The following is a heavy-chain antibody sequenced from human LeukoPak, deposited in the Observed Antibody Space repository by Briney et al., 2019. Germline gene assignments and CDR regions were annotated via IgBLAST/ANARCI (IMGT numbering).Heavy chain of an antibody. V-gene: IGHV3-43*02. CDR1: GFTFDDYA. CDR2: ISGDGGST. CDR3: AKDTPPYYYDSSGYPDY. D-gene: IGHD3-22*01. Sequence: GGSLRLSCAASGFTFDDYAMHWVRQAPGKGLEWVSLISGDGGSTYYADSVKGRFTISRDNSKNSLYLQMNSLRTEDTALYYCAKDTPPYYYDSSGYPDYWGQGTPVTVSS. J-gene: IGHJ4*02.